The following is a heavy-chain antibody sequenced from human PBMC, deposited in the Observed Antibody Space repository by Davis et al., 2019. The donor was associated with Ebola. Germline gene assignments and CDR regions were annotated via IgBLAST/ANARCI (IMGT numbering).Heavy chain of an antibody. CDR3: ARDMVRGVLNYYYGMDV. J-gene: IGHJ6*02. CDR1: GYTFTGYY. V-gene: IGHV1-18*04. Sequence: AASVKVSCKASGYTFTGYYMHWVRQAPGQGLEWMGWISAYNGNTNYAQKLQGRVTMTTDTSTSIAYMELRSLRSDDTAVYYCARDMVRGVLNYYYGMDVWGQGTTVTVSS. D-gene: IGHD3-10*01. CDR2: ISAYNGNT.